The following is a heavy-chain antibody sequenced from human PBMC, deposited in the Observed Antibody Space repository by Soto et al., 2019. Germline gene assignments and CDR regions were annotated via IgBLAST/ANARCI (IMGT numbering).Heavy chain of an antibody. Sequence: GGSLRLSCAASGFTFSTSWMHWVRQAPGKGLEWVANIKQDGSEKYYVDSVKGRFTISRDNAKNTLYLQMNSLRAEDTAVYYCASVGIFGVAIDYWGQGTLVTVSS. CDR2: IKQDGSEK. D-gene: IGHD3-3*01. J-gene: IGHJ4*02. CDR1: GFTFSTSW. V-gene: IGHV3-7*01. CDR3: ASVGIFGVAIDY.